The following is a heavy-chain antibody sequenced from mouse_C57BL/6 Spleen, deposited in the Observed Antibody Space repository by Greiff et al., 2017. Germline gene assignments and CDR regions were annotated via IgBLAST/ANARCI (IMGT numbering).Heavy chain of an antibody. CDR3: ARKPDYAYAMDY. J-gene: IGHJ4*01. CDR1: FFSFTIYG. V-gene: IGHV2-2*01. CDR2: IWSGGST. D-gene: IGHD2-4*01. Sequence: QVQLQHSLPFLFQPSQLLSLTFTVSFFSFTIYGVHCFLHSPVKGLELLGVIWSGGSTAYNAAFISRLSISKDNSKSQVFFKMNSLQADDTAIYYCARKPDYAYAMDYWGQGTSVTVSS.